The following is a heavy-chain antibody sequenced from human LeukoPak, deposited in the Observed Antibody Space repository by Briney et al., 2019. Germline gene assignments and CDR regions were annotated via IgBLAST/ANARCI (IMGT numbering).Heavy chain of an antibody. CDR2: IYPGDSDT. Sequence: KLGESLKISCKGSGSGYSFANFWIGWVRQMPGKGLEWMGIIYPGDSDTRYSPSFEGQVTISVDKSVNTAYLQCSSLRASDTAIYFCARRSGSYFNFWGQGAQVIVSS. D-gene: IGHD1-26*01. J-gene: IGHJ4*02. CDR3: ARRSGSYFNF. V-gene: IGHV5-51*01. CDR1: GYSFANFW.